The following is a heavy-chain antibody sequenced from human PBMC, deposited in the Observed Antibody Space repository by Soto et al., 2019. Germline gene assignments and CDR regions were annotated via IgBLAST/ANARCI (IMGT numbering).Heavy chain of an antibody. CDR2: ISSSSNNM. V-gene: IGHV3-21*01. CDR3: SRDLASATEPFDY. Sequence: PGGSLRLSCAGSGFTFSGYSMNWVRQAPGKGLEWVSSISSSSNNMYYADSVKGRFTMSRDNAKNSLYLQMNSLRVDDTAVYYCSRDLASATEPFDYRAQRTPVIVSA. J-gene: IGHJ4*02. CDR1: GFTFSGYS.